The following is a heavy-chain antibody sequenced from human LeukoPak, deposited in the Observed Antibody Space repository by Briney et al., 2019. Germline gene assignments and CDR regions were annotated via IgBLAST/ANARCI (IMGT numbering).Heavy chain of an antibody. J-gene: IGHJ4*02. Sequence: ASVKVSCKASGYTFTSYGISWVRQAPGQGLEWMGWISAYNGNTNYAQKPQGRVTMTTDTSTSTAYMELRSLRSDDTAVYYCARDIRFLEWYIGGGIDYWGQGTLVTVSS. V-gene: IGHV1-18*01. D-gene: IGHD3-3*01. CDR1: GYTFTSYG. CDR2: ISAYNGNT. CDR3: ARDIRFLEWYIGGGIDY.